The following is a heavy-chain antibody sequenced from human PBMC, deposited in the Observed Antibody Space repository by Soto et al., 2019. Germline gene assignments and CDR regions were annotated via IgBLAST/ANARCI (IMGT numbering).Heavy chain of an antibody. V-gene: IGHV4-31*03. CDR2: IYYSGST. D-gene: IGHD2-2*01. CDR3: ARSSTSANDFDY. Sequence: QVQLQESGPGLVKPSQTLSLTCTVSGGSISSGGYYWSWIRQHPGKGLEWIGYIYYSGSTYYNPSLKSRVXIXVNXSKNQFSLKLSSVTAADTAVYYCARSSTSANDFDYWGQGTLVTVSS. CDR1: GGSISSGGYY. J-gene: IGHJ4*02.